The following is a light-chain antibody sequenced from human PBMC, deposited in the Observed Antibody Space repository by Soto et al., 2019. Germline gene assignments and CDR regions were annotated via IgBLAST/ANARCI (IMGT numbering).Light chain of an antibody. CDR2: GAS. V-gene: IGKV3-20*01. CDR1: QSVSSN. Sequence: EIVMTQSPATLSVSPGERATLSCRASQSVSSNLAWYQQKPGQAPRLLIYGASSRATGIPDRFSGSGSGTDFTLNISRLEPEDFAVYYCQQYSSSRTFGQGTKVDIK. CDR3: QQYSSSRT. J-gene: IGKJ1*01.